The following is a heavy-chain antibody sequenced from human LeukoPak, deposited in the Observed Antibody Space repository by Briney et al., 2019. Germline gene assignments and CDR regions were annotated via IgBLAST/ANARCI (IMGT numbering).Heavy chain of an antibody. D-gene: IGHD3-3*01. V-gene: IGHV3-23*01. CDR3: ANDRALAAYDFWSGYYDYDY. CDR2: ISGSGGST. CDR1: GFTFSSYA. J-gene: IGHJ4*02. Sequence: GGSLRLSCAASGFTFSSYAMSWVRQAPGKGLEWVSAISGSGGSTYYADSVKGRFTISRENSNNMLYLQMNSLRAEDTAVYYCANDRALAAYDFWSGYYDYDYWGQGNLVTVSS.